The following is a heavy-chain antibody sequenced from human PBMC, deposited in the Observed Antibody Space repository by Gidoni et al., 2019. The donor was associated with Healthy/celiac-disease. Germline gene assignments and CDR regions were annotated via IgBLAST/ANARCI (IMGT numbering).Heavy chain of an antibody. D-gene: IGHD1-26*01. CDR2: IYYSGCT. Sequence: QVQLQESGPGLVKPSETLSLPCTVSGGSISSYYWSWIRQPPGKGLEWIGYIYYSGCTNYNPSLKSRVTISVDTSKNQFSLKLSSVTAADTAVYYCARHVGWFDPWGQGTLVTVSS. J-gene: IGHJ5*02. CDR1: GGSISSYY. CDR3: ARHVGWFDP. V-gene: IGHV4-59*08.